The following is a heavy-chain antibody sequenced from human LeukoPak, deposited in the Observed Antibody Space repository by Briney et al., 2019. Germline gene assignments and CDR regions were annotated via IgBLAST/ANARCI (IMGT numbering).Heavy chain of an antibody. D-gene: IGHD2-15*01. J-gene: IGHJ3*01. CDR1: GFIFNNYW. CDR3: ARVNPLLAPGAFDV. CDR2: IKQDGSEK. V-gene: IGHV3-7*01. Sequence: GGSLRLSCAASGFIFNNYWMTWVRQAPGKGLAWVANIKQDGSEKYYVDSVKGRFTISRDNVKNLLSLQMSSLRGEDAAVYFCARVNPLLAPGAFDVWGQGTMVAVSS.